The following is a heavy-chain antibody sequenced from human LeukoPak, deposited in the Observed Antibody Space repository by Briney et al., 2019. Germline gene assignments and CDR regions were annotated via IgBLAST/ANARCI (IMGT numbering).Heavy chain of an antibody. CDR3: ARQQSGNWNDVGLDY. CDR2: IYYTGST. D-gene: IGHD1-1*01. V-gene: IGHV4-59*08. CDR1: GGSINNYY. J-gene: IGHJ4*02. Sequence: PSETLSLTCTVSGGSINNYYWNWVRQSPGKGLEWIGYIYYTGSTNYSPSLKSRVTISVDRSTNQFSLKLSSVTAADTAVYYCARQQSGNWNDVGLDYWGQGTLITVSS.